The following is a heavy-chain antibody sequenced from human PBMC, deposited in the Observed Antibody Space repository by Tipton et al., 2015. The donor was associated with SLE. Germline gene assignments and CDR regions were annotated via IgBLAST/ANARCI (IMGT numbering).Heavy chain of an antibody. CDR3: AKDMGYGSGSYPDY. CDR2: ISWNSGSI. D-gene: IGHD3-10*01. CDR1: GFTFDDYA. V-gene: IGHV3-9*01. J-gene: IGHJ4*02. Sequence: SLRLSCAASGFTFDDYALHWVRQAPGKGLEWVSGISWNSGSIGYADSVKGRFTISRDNDKNSLYLQMNSPRAEDTALYYCAKDMGYGSGSYPDYWGQGTLVTVSS.